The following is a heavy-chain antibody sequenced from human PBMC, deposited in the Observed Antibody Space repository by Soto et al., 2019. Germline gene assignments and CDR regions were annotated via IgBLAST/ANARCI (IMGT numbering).Heavy chain of an antibody. D-gene: IGHD6-13*01. CDR3: ARGVVAAAGMSAYFDY. J-gene: IGHJ4*02. Sequence: SETLSLTCAVYGGSFSGYYWSWIRQPPGQGLEWIGEINHSGSTTYNPSLKSRVTISVDTAKNQFSLKLSSVTAADTAVYYCARGVVAAAGMSAYFDYWGQGTLVTVSS. V-gene: IGHV4-34*01. CDR2: INHSGST. CDR1: GGSFSGYY.